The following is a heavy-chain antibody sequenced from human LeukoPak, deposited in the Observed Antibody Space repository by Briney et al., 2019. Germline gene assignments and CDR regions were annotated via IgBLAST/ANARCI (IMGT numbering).Heavy chain of an antibody. CDR2: INHNGNVN. D-gene: IGHD3-16*01. Sequence: GGSLRLSCAASGFTFSSYWMNWARQAPGKGLEWVASINHNGNVNYYVDSVKGRFTITRDNAKNSLYLQMSNLRAEDTAVYFCARGGGLDVWGQGATVTVSS. CDR3: ARGGGLDV. CDR1: GFTFSSYW. V-gene: IGHV3-7*03. J-gene: IGHJ6*02.